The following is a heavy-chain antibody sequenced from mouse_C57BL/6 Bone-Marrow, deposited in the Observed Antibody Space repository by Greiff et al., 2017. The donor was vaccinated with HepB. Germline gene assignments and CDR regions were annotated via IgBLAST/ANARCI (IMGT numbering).Heavy chain of an antibody. CDR3: ARRYYAMDY. CDR1: GYTFTSYW. J-gene: IGHJ4*01. CDR2: IYPSDSET. V-gene: IGHV1-61*01. Sequence: QVQLKQPGAELVRPGSSVKLSCKASGYTFTSYWMDWVKQRPGQGLEWIGNIYPSDSETHYNQKFKDKATLTVDKSSSTAYMQLSSLTSEDSAVYYCARRYYAMDYWGQGTSVTVSS.